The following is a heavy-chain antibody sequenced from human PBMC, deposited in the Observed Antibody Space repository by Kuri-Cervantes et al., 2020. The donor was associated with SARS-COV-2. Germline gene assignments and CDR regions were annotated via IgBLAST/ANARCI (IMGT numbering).Heavy chain of an antibody. CDR3: ARDGRGENWYFDL. CDR1: GFTVSSNY. D-gene: IGHD1-26*01. Sequence: GGSLRLSCAASGFTVSSNYMSWVRQAPGKGLEWVAFIRYDGSNKYYADSVKGRFTISRDNSKNTLYLQMNSLRAEDTAVYYCARDGRGENWYFDLWGRGTLVTVSS. J-gene: IGHJ2*01. CDR2: IRYDGSNK. V-gene: IGHV3-30*02.